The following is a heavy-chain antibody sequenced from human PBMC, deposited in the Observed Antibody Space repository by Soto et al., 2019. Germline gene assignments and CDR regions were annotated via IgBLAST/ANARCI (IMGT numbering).Heavy chain of an antibody. J-gene: IGHJ6*03. CDR3: ARDLPVAAGYYYYYYMDV. D-gene: IGHD6-13*01. CDR1: GFTFSSYS. CDR2: ISSSSSYT. Sequence: GGSLRLSCAASGFTFSSYSMNWVRQAPGKGLEWVSSISSSSSYTYYADSVKGRFTISRDNAKNSLYLQMNSLRAEDTAVYYCARDLPVAAGYYYYYYMDVWGKGTTVTVSS. V-gene: IGHV3-21*01.